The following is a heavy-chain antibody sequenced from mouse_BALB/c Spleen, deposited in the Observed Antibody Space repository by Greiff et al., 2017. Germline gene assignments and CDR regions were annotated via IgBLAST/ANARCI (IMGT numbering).Heavy chain of an antibody. D-gene: IGHD1-1*01. J-gene: IGHJ4*01. CDR2: ISDGGSYT. CDR3: ARKSYGSSYNYAMDY. V-gene: IGHV5-4*02. CDR1: GFTFSDYY. Sequence: EVKLQESGGGLVKPGGSLKLSCAASGFTFSDYYMYWVRQTPEKRLEWVATISDGGSYTYYPDSVKGRFTISRDNAKNNLYLQMSSLKSEDTAMYYCARKSYGSSYNYAMDYWGQGTSVTVSS.